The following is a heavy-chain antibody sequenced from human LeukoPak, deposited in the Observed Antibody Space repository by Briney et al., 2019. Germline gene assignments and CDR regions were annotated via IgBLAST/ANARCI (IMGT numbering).Heavy chain of an antibody. J-gene: IGHJ4*02. CDR3: ARASGPFDY. CDR2: IWNDGSNK. Sequence: PGGSLRLSCAASGFTFSTYGMHWVRQAPGKGLEWAAVIWNDGSNKFYADSVKGRFTISRDNSKNTLYLQMNSLRAEDTAVYYCARASGPFDYWGQGTLVTVSS. CDR1: GFTFSTYG. V-gene: IGHV3-33*01.